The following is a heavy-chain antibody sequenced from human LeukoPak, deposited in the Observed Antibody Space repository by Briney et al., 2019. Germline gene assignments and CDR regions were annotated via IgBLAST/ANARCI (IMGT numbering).Heavy chain of an antibody. J-gene: IGHJ3*02. CDR1: GFTFSSYG. CDR2: VKSDGSGT. D-gene: IGHD2-15*01. Sequence: GGSLRLSCAASGFTFSSYGMHWVRQAPGKGLVWVSRVKSDGSGTSYADSVKGRFTISRDISKNTLFLQLNSLRAEDTAVYYCARGGVVVAAIDAFDIWGQGTLVTVSS. CDR3: ARGGVVVAAIDAFDI. V-gene: IGHV3-74*01.